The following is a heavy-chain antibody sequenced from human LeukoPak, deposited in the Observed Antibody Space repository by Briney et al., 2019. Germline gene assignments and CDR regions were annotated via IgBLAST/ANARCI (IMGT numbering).Heavy chain of an antibody. CDR3: AKASGDGSNYYFDS. D-gene: IGHD5-24*01. CDR1: GFSFSNYA. CDR2: IIGSSGGT. Sequence: GGSLRLSCAASGFSFSNYAMSWVRQAPGKGLEWVSAIIGSSGGTYYADSVKGRFTISRDNSKNTLCLQMNSLRAEDTAVYYCAKASGDGSNYYFDSWGQGSLVTVSS. V-gene: IGHV3-23*01. J-gene: IGHJ4*02.